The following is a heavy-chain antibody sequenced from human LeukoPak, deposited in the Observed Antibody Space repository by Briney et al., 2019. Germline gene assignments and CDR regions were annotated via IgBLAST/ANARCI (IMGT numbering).Heavy chain of an antibody. CDR3: ARTLVDY. CDR1: GFIFSNYY. Sequence: GGSLRLSCAASGFIFSNYYMSWVRQAPGKGLEWVANINEDGSVEYYVDSVKGRFTISRDKPKNSLYLLMNNLRAEDTAVYYCARTLVDYWGQGALVTVSS. J-gene: IGHJ4*02. V-gene: IGHV3-7*01. CDR2: INEDGSVE.